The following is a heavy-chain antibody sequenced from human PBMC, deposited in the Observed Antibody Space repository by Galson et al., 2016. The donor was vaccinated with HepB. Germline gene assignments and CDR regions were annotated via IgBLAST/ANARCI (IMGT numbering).Heavy chain of an antibody. D-gene: IGHD5-24*01. V-gene: IGHV4-59*01. CDR3: AGWLQTRPF. Sequence: SETLSLTCTVSGASTRTYYWSWIRRPPGKGLEWIAYIYYTGNTNHNPSLNSRVTISQDTSKNQVSLNLSSVTAADTAVYYCAGWLQTRPFWGQGTLVTVSS. J-gene: IGHJ4*02. CDR1: GASTRTYY. CDR2: IYYTGNT.